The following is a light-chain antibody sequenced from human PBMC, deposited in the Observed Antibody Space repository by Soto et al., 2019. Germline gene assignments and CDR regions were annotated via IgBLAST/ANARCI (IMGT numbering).Light chain of an antibody. J-gene: IGKJ1*01. CDR3: QQSYSTPWP. Sequence: EIQMTQSPSSLSASVGDSITITCRASQGISDFLNWYQQKPGKAPKLLIFATSSLESGVPSRFSGSGSGTEFTLPISGLQPEDFATYYCQQSYSTPWPFGQGTKVEIK. CDR2: ATS. V-gene: IGKV1-39*01. CDR1: QGISDF.